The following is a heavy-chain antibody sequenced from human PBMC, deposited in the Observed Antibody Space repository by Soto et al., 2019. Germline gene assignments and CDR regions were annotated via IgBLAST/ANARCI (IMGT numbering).Heavy chain of an antibody. CDR3: ARDGGIWFGELSSSANYYYGMDV. CDR2: SYYSGST. CDR1: GGSISSGGYY. V-gene: IGHV4-31*03. Sequence: QVQLQESGPGLVKPSQTLSLTCTVSGGSISSGGYYWTWIRQHPEKGLEWLGYSYYSGSTHYNPSLRRRAPISADTSPNPFSLKLNSVTGAYTAVYYCARDGGIWFGELSSSANYYYGMDVWGHGTTVTVSS. D-gene: IGHD3-10*01. J-gene: IGHJ6*02.